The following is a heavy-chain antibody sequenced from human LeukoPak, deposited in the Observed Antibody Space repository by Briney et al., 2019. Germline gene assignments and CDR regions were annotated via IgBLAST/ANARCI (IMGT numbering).Heavy chain of an antibody. V-gene: IGHV3-21*01. J-gene: IGHJ3*02. CDR2: ISSSSYI. Sequence: GGSLRLSCAASGFTLISYSMNWVRQAPGKGLEWVSSISSSSYIYYADSVKGRFTISRDNAKNSLYLQMNSLRAEDTAVYYCARAVAARPRLDAFDIWGQGTMVTVSS. CDR1: GFTLISYS. CDR3: ARAVAARPRLDAFDI. D-gene: IGHD6-6*01.